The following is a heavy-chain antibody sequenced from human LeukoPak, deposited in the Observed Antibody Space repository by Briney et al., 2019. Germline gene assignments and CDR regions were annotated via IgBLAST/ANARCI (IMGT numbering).Heavy chain of an antibody. D-gene: IGHD3-22*01. CDR3: ASSFPYDSSPPDTFDI. CDR2: IYYSGST. Sequence: PSETLSLTCTVSGGSISSYYWSWIRQPPGKGLEWIGYIYYSGSTNYNPSLKSRVTISVDTSKNQFSLKLSSVTAADTAVYYCASSFPYDSSPPDTFDIWGQGTMVTVSS. V-gene: IGHV4-59*01. J-gene: IGHJ3*02. CDR1: GGSISSYY.